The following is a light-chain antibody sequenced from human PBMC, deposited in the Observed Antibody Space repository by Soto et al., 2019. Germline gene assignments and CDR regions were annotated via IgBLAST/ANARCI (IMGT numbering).Light chain of an antibody. CDR1: QSVSSSY. CDR3: QHYGSSRCT. CDR2: GAS. Sequence: EIVLTQSPGTLSLSPGERATLSCRASQSVSSSYLAWYQQKPGQAPRLLIYGASSRATGIPDRFSGSGSGTDFTLTISRLEPEDFAVYYCQHYGSSRCTFGQGTKVEIK. V-gene: IGKV3-20*01. J-gene: IGKJ1*01.